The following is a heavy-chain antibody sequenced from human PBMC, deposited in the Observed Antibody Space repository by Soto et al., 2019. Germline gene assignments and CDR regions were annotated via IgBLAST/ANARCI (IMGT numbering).Heavy chain of an antibody. CDR1: GYTVTSNA. V-gene: IGHV1-18*04. D-gene: IGHD3-16*02. CDR2: ISAYDNNT. J-gene: IGHJ5*02. CDR3: ARVWGSYQAPSGGAGFDP. Sequence: GASVKVSCKASGYTVTSNAITGVRQAPGQGLECMGWISAYDNNTNLPQKFHGRVTMTTDPSTNTAYLELGSLRSDDTAVYYCARVWGSYQAPSGGAGFDPWGQGTLVTVSS.